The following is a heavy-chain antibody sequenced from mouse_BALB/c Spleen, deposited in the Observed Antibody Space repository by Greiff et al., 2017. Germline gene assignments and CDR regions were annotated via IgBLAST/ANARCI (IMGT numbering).Heavy chain of an antibody. V-gene: IGHV1-9*01. Sequence: QVQLQQSGAELMKPGASVKISCKATGYTFSSYWIEWVKQRPGHGLEWIGEILPGSGSTNYNEKFKGKATFTADTSSNTAYMQLSSLTSEDSAVYYCASRGYDGYFEYYFDYWGQGTTRTVSS. D-gene: IGHD2-3*01. CDR2: ILPGSGST. CDR3: ASRGYDGYFEYYFDY. CDR1: GYTFSSYW. J-gene: IGHJ2*01.